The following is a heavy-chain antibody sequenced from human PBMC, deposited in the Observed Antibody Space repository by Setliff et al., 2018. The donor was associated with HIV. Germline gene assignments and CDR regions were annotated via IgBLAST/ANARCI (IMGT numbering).Heavy chain of an antibody. Sequence: EASVKVSCKASGGTFSSYAISWVRQAPGQGLEWMGGFIPLPRIANYPQKFQGRVTITADESMSTAYMELSGLRSEDTAVYYCARGGYNYRPPSDALDIWGQGTMVTVSS. V-gene: IGHV1-69*10. D-gene: IGHD5-12*01. CDR2: FIPLPRIA. J-gene: IGHJ3*02. CDR3: ARGGYNYRPPSDALDI. CDR1: GGTFSSYA.